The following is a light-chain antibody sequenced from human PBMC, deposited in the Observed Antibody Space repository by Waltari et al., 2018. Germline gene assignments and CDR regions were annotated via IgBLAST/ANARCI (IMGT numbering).Light chain of an antibody. J-gene: IGLJ6*01. CDR3: QVWDSSSDHYDV. Sequence: SYELTQPPSVSVSPGQMARITCGGDNLGSKYVHWYQQKPAQAPVLVIYDDSERPSGIPERFSGSKSGNTATLTISGVEAGDEADYYCQVWDSSSDHYDVFGSGTKLTVL. V-gene: IGLV3-21*02. CDR1: NLGSKY. CDR2: DDS.